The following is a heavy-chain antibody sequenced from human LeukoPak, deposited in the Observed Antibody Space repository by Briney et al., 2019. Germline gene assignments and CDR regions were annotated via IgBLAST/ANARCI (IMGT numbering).Heavy chain of an antibody. V-gene: IGHV3-74*01. CDR3: AKDIMYYDILTGLSN. CDR2: INSDGINT. D-gene: IGHD3-9*01. J-gene: IGHJ4*02. Sequence: PGGSLRLSCAASGFTFSNYWMHWVRQAPGKGLVWVSRINSDGINTSYADSVKGRFTISRDNAKNSLYLQMNSLRAEDTALYYCAKDIMYYDILTGLSNWGQGTLVTVSS. CDR1: GFTFSNYW.